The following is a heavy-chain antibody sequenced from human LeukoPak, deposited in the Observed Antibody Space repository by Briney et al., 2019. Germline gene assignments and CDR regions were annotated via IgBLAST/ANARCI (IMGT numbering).Heavy chain of an antibody. J-gene: IGHJ6*03. V-gene: IGHV3-21*01. CDR1: GFTFSNYN. CDR2: ITSSSSYK. CDR3: ARGKDCSGGSCYFNYYYYMDV. Sequence: GGSLRLSCAAPGFTFSNYNMNWVRQAPGKGLEWISSITSSSSYKFYADSVKGRFTISRDNAKNSLYLQMNSLRAEDTAVYYCARGKDCSGGSCYFNYYYYMDVWGKGTTVTISS. D-gene: IGHD2-15*01.